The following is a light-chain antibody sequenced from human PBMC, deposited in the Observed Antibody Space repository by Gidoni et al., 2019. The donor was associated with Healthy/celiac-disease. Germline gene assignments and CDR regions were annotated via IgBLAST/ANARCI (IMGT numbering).Light chain of an antibody. V-gene: IGKV3-20*01. CDR1: QSVSSSY. Sequence: EIVLTQSPGTLSLSPGERATLSCRASQSVSSSYLAWYQQKPGQAPRLLIYGASSRATGIPDRFSGSGSGTDFTLTISRLEPEDFAVYYCQQYGSLPGTFGPXTKVDIK. CDR2: GAS. CDR3: QQYGSLPGT. J-gene: IGKJ3*01.